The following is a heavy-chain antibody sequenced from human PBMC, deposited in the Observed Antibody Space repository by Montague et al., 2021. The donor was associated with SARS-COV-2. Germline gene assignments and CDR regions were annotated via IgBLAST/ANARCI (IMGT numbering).Heavy chain of an antibody. Sequence: SETLSLTCTVSGGSISSSSYYWGWIRQPPGKGLEWIGSIYYSGSTYYNPSLKSRVTISVDTSKNLFSLKLSSVTAADTAVYYCAGRGVRYSSSWYSYWFDPWGRGTLVIVSS. CDR1: GGSISSSSYY. CDR2: IYYSGST. V-gene: IGHV4-39*01. D-gene: IGHD6-13*01. CDR3: AGRGVRYSSSWYSYWFDP. J-gene: IGHJ5*02.